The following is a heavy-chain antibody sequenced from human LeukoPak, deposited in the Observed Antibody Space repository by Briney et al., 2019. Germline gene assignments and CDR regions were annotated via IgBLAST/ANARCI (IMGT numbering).Heavy chain of an antibody. J-gene: IGHJ4*02. V-gene: IGHV1-2*02. CDR3: ARGGIVVVPAAGDDY. Sequence: ASVKVSCKASGYTFTGYYMHWVRQAPGQGLEWMGWINPNSGGTNYAQKFQGRVTMTRDTTISTAYMELSRLRSDDTAVYYCARGGIVVVPAAGDDYWGQGTLVTVSS. CDR2: INPNSGGT. CDR1: GYTFTGYY. D-gene: IGHD2-2*01.